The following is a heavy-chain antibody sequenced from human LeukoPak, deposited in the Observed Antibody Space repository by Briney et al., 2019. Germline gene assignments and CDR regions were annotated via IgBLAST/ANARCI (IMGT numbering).Heavy chain of an antibody. Sequence: SETLSLTCAVYGGSFSGYYWSWIRQPPGKGLEWIGEINHSGSTNYNPSLKSRVTISVDTSKNQFSLKLSSVTAADTAVYYCARGRLGYSYAKAHAFDIWGQGTMVTVSS. CDR3: ARGRLGYSYAKAHAFDI. D-gene: IGHD5-18*01. V-gene: IGHV4-34*01. CDR1: GGSFSGYY. CDR2: INHSGST. J-gene: IGHJ3*02.